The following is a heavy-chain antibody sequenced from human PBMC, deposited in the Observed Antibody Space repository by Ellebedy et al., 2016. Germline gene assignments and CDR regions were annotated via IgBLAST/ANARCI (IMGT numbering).Heavy chain of an antibody. J-gene: IGHJ4*02. V-gene: IGHV3-21*01. CDR3: ARDGIVGASSIYYFDY. CDR2: IDVSRRYI. D-gene: IGHD1-26*01. CDR1: GFSFSTYS. Sequence: GESLKISXAASGFSFSTYSMNWVRQVPGKGLEWLSSIDVSRRYIYYADSVKGRFTISRDDAKKSVYLEMSSLRVEDTAVYYCARDGIVGASSIYYFDYWGQGTLVTVSS.